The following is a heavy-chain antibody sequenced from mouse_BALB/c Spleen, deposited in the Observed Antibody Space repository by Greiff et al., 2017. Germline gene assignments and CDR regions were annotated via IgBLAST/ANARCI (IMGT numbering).Heavy chain of an antibody. CDR3: ARSMGRFAY. CDR2: ISYSGST. D-gene: IGHD2-3*01. Sequence: EVHLVESGPGLVKPSQSLSLTCTVTGYSITSDYAWNWIRQFPGNKLEWMGYISYSGSTSYNPSLKSRISITRDTSKNQFFLQLNSVTTEDTATYYCARSMGRFAYWGQGTLVTVSA. J-gene: IGHJ3*01. V-gene: IGHV3-2*02. CDR1: GYSITSDYA.